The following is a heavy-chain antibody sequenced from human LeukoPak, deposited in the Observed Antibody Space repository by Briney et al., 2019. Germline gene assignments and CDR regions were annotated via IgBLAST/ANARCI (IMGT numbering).Heavy chain of an antibody. CDR1: GFTFSSYS. Sequence: GGSLRLSCAASGFTFSSYSMNWVRQVPGKGLEWVSSISSSSSYIYYADSVKGRFTISRDNAKNSLYLQMNSLRAEDTAVYYCARRKAAAGKGGAFDIWGQGTMATVSS. D-gene: IGHD6-13*01. CDR2: ISSSSSYI. V-gene: IGHV3-21*01. J-gene: IGHJ3*02. CDR3: ARRKAAAGKGGAFDI.